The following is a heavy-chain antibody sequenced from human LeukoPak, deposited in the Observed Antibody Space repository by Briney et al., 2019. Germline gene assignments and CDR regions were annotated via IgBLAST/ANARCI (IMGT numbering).Heavy chain of an antibody. J-gene: IGHJ4*02. CDR1: GGSISSSSYY. V-gene: IGHV4-39*01. CDR2: FYSSGST. Sequence: SETLSLTCTVSGGSISSSSYYRGWIRQPPGKWLEWIGNFYSSGSTYYNPSLKSRVNISVDTSKNQFSLKLSSVTAADTAVYYCASGYSHRRFFDYWGQGTLVTVSS. CDR3: ASGYSHRRFFDY. D-gene: IGHD3-22*01.